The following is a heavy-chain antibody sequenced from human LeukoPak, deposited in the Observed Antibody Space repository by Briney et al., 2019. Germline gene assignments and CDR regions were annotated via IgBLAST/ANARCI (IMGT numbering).Heavy chain of an antibody. Sequence: SETLSLTCTASGGSISSSSYYWGWIRQPPGKGLEWIGSIYYSGSTYYNPSLKSRVTISVDTSKNQFSLKLSSVTAADTAVYYCARQWFGELLYVGWFDPWGQGTLVTVSS. V-gene: IGHV4-39*01. CDR2: IYYSGST. CDR1: GGSISSSSYY. J-gene: IGHJ5*02. CDR3: ARQWFGELLYVGWFDP. D-gene: IGHD3-10*01.